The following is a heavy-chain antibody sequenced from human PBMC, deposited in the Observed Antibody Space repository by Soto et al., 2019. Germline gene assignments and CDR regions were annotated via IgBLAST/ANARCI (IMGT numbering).Heavy chain of an antibody. CDR2: ISYDGTNK. Sequence: PGGSLRLSCAASGFTFRSYAMDWVRQAPGKGLEWVAVISYDGTNKYYADSVKGRFTISRDNSKNTLSLQMNSLRAEDTAVYYCARGDSNSWSDYWGQGNLVTVSS. V-gene: IGHV3-30*01. J-gene: IGHJ4*02. CDR3: ARGDSNSWSDY. CDR1: GFTFRSYA. D-gene: IGHD6-13*01.